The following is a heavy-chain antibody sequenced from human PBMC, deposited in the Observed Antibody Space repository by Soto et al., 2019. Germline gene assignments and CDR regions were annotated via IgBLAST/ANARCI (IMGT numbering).Heavy chain of an antibody. CDR1: GYTFTSYG. J-gene: IGHJ4*02. V-gene: IGHV1-18*04. Sequence: QVQLAQSGAEVKKPGASVKVSCKASGYTFTSYGISWVRQAPGQGLEWMGWISAYNGNTNYAQKLQGRVTMTTDTSTSTAYMELRSLRSDDTAVYYCAITAGYSSGWYTFGGVTHEGGYFDYWGQGTLVTVSS. D-gene: IGHD6-19*01. CDR3: AITAGYSSGWYTFGGVTHEGGYFDY. CDR2: ISAYNGNT.